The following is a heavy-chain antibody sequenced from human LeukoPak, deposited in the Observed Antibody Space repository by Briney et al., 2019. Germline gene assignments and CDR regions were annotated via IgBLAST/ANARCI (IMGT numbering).Heavy chain of an antibody. CDR3: ARGDYYGSGSYYPTPDY. V-gene: IGHV3-11*01. CDR1: GFTFSDYY. D-gene: IGHD3-10*01. J-gene: IGHJ4*02. Sequence: GGSLRLSCAASGFTFSDYYMSWIRQAPGKGLEWVSCISSSGSTIYYADSVKGRFTISRDNAKNSLYLQMNSLRAEDTAVYYCARGDYYGSGSYYPTPDYWGQGTLVTVSS. CDR2: ISSSGSTI.